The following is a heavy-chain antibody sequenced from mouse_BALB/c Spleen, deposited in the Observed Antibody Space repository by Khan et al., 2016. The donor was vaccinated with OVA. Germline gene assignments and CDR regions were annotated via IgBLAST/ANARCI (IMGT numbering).Heavy chain of an antibody. V-gene: IGHV1-76*01. J-gene: IGHJ2*01. D-gene: IGHD3-2*02. CDR3: AREEALYYFDY. CDR2: IYPGTDNT. Sequence: QMQLEESGAELVRPGASVKLSCKTSGYIFTNYWIHWVKQGSGQGLEWIARIYPGTDNTYYNEKLKDKATLTVDKSSSTAYMQLSSLKSEDSAVYFCAREEALYYFDYWGQGTTLTVSS. CDR1: GYIFTNYW.